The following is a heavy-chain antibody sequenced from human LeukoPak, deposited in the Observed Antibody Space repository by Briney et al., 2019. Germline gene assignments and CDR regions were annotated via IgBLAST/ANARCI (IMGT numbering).Heavy chain of an antibody. V-gene: IGHV3-23*01. Sequence: GGSLRLSCVVSGFTFKNYAMSWVRRAPGKGLECVLSIRDSGNGTDYADSVKGRFTVSRDNSKNTLYLHMNTLSAEDTAVYYCAKWAYYDFWSGHYKSHFDSWGQGTLVTVSP. CDR2: IRDSGNGT. D-gene: IGHD3-3*01. CDR3: AKWAYYDFWSGHYKSHFDS. CDR1: GFTFKNYA. J-gene: IGHJ4*02.